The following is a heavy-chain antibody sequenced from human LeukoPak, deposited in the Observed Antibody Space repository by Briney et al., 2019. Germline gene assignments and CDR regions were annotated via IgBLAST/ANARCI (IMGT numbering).Heavy chain of an antibody. CDR1: GFTFSSYG. D-gene: IGHD4-11*01. Sequence: GGSLRLSCAASGFTFSSYGMHWVRQAPGKGLEWVAVISYDGSNKYYADSVKGRFTISRDNSKNTLYLQMNSLRAEDTAVYYCAKGQGNYVGLDVWGQGPTVTVSS. V-gene: IGHV3-30*18. J-gene: IGHJ6*02. CDR3: AKGQGNYVGLDV. CDR2: ISYDGSNK.